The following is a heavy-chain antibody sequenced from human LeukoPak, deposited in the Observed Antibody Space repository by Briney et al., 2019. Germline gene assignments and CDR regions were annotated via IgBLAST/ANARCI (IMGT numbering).Heavy chain of an antibody. CDR2: IYHSGST. CDR1: GGSFSAYY. D-gene: IGHD3-9*01. Sequence: SETLSLTCAVYGGSFSAYYWSWIRQPPGKGLEWIGYIYHSGSTYYNPSLKSRVTISIDRSKNQFSLKLSSVTAADTAVYYCARLPRPHATYYDILTGQRSYYYGMDVWGQGTTVTVSS. CDR3: ARLPRPHATYYDILTGQRSYYYGMDV. J-gene: IGHJ6*02. V-gene: IGHV4-34*01.